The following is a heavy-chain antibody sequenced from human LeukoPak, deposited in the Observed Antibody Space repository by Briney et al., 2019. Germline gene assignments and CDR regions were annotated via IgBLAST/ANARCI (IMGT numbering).Heavy chain of an antibody. CDR3: ARTTVTTPYYYYYGMDV. D-gene: IGHD4-17*01. V-gene: IGHV1-69*13. J-gene: IGHJ6*02. Sequence: SVKVSCRASGGTFSSYAISWVRQAPGQGLEWMGGIIPIFGTANYAQKFQGRVTITADESTSTAYMELSSLRSEDTAVYYCARTTVTTPYYYYYGMDVWGQGTTVTVSS. CDR2: IIPIFGTA. CDR1: GGTFSSYA.